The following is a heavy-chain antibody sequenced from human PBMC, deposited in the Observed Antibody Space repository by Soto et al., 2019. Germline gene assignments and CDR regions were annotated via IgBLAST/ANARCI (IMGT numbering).Heavy chain of an antibody. Sequence: GGSLRLSCAASGFTFSSYSMNWVRQAPGKRLEWVSSISSSSSYIYYADPVKGRFTISRDNAKNSLYLQMNSLRAEDTAVYYCARDSSGVVVVAANDAFDIWGQGTMVTVSS. D-gene: IGHD2-15*01. CDR3: ARDSSGVVVVAANDAFDI. V-gene: IGHV3-21*01. J-gene: IGHJ3*02. CDR2: ISSSSSYI. CDR1: GFTFSSYS.